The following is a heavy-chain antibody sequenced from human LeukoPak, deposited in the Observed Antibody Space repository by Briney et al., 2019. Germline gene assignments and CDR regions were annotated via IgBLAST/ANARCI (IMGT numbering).Heavy chain of an antibody. D-gene: IGHD5-24*01. J-gene: IGHJ6*02. Sequence: PGGSLRLSCAASGFTFSSYAMHWVRQAPGKGLEWVAVISYDGSNKYYADSVKGRFTISRDNAKNSLYLQMNSLRAEDTAVYYCAREGEMATITGYYYGMDVWGQGTTVTVSS. CDR1: GFTFSSYA. V-gene: IGHV3-30-3*01. CDR3: AREGEMATITGYYYGMDV. CDR2: ISYDGSNK.